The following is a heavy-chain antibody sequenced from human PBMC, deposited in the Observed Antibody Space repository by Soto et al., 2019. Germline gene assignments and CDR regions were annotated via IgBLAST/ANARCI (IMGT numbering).Heavy chain of an antibody. V-gene: IGHV4-34*01. J-gene: IGHJ3*02. Sequence: QVQLQQWGAGLLKPSETLSLTCAVHGGSFSGYYWSWIRQPPGKGLEWIGEINHSGSTNYNPSLKSRVTISVDTSKNQFSLKLSSVTAADTAVYYCARQLQHDAFDIWGQGTMVTVSS. CDR3: ARQLQHDAFDI. CDR2: INHSGST. CDR1: GGSFSGYY. D-gene: IGHD2-2*01.